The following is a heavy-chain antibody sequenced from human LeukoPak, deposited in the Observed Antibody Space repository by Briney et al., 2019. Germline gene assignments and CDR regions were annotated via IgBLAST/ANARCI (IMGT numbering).Heavy chain of an antibody. CDR2: IYHSGST. J-gene: IGHJ3*02. CDR1: GGSISSGGYY. D-gene: IGHD5-12*01. Sequence: KPSQTLSLTCTVSGGSISSGGYYWSWIRQHPGRGPEWIGNIYHSGSTHYNPSLRSRLTISVDKSKNQFSLKLSSVTAADTAVYYCARISGYDSFGLDAFDIWGQGTMVTVSS. CDR3: ARISGYDSFGLDAFDI. V-gene: IGHV4-31*03.